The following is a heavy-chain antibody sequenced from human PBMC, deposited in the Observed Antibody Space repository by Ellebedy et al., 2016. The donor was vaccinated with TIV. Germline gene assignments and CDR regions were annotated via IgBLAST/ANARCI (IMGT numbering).Heavy chain of an antibody. D-gene: IGHD3-16*01. Sequence: SVKVSCXASGGTFSSYAISWVRQAPGQGLEWMGGIIPIFGTANYAQKFQGRVTITADESTSTAYMELSSLRSEDTAVYYCARGRAGERIGGAFDIWGQGTMVTVSS. CDR2: IIPIFGTA. CDR3: ARGRAGERIGGAFDI. V-gene: IGHV1-69*13. J-gene: IGHJ3*02. CDR1: GGTFSSYA.